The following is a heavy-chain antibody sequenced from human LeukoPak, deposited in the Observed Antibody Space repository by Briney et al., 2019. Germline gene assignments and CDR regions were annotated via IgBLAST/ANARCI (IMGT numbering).Heavy chain of an antibody. CDR1: GFTFSAYV. V-gene: IGHV3-30*04. D-gene: IGHD2-8*02. J-gene: IGHJ4*01. Sequence: GGSLRLSCAASGFTFSAYVTHWVRQAPGKGLECVAVISNDGNEKYYADSVKGRFSISRDNSKNTLYLQMSSLRTEDTAVYYCVRDGGYTGGWTYGAGDYWGQGNLVTVSS. CDR3: VRDGGYTGGWTYGAGDY. CDR2: ISNDGNEK.